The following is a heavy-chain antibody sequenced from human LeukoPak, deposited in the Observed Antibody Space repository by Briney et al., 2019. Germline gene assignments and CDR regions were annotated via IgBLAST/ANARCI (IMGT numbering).Heavy chain of an antibody. CDR3: AREDALDY. CDR1: GFTVSTNF. J-gene: IGHJ4*02. V-gene: IGHV3-53*01. Sequence: GGSLRLSCAAPGFTVSTNFITSGLQTPRKGLEWVTVIRPGGSTYYADYVKGRFTISRDNSKNTVYLQMKSVRAEDTAVYYWAREDALDYWRQGMLVSVP. CDR2: IRPGGST. D-gene: IGHD2-8*01.